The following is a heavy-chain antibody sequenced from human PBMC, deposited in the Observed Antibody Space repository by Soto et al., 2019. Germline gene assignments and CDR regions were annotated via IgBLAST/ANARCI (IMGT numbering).Heavy chain of an antibody. Sequence: PSETLSLTCTVSGGSISSGSYYWSWIRQPPGKGLEWIGYIYYSGSTNYNPSLKSRVTISVDTSKNQFSLKLTSLTAADTAVYYCARAACIAGDCFSEYYYYYYYLDVWGKGTKVTVSS. CDR1: GGSISSGSYY. CDR2: IYYSGST. D-gene: IGHD2-21*02. CDR3: ARAACIAGDCFSEYYYYYYYLDV. V-gene: IGHV4-61*01. J-gene: IGHJ6*03.